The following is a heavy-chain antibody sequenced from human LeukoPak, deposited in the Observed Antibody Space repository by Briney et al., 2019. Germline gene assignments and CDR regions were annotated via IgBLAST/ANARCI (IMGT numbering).Heavy chain of an antibody. D-gene: IGHD2-2*01. CDR1: GLSLSNSPVG. CDR2: IYWDDDK. Sequence: SGPTLVNPTQTLTLTCTFSGLSLSNSPVGVGWIRQPPGKALEWLALIYWDDDKRYSPSLKSRLTITQDSSNNHVVLTMTTMDPVDTATYYCAHLLVDSVEVPAAMGDYFDYWGQGTLVTVSS. V-gene: IGHV2-5*02. CDR3: AHLLVDSVEVPAAMGDYFDY. J-gene: IGHJ4*02.